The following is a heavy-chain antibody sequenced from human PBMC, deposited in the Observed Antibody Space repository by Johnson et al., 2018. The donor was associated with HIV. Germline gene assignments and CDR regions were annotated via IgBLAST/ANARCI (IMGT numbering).Heavy chain of an antibody. CDR1: GFPFRDSA. CDR2: IIFDGVYK. D-gene: IGHD1-7*01. CDR3: ARARDWNYGDI. V-gene: IGHV3-30*14. J-gene: IGHJ3*02. Sequence: VQLVESGGGVVQPGTSLTLSCAASGFPFRDSAMHWVRQAPGRGMEWLAVIIFDGVYKHHAESVRGRFTISRDNSKATLYLQMNSLRAEDTAVYYCARARDWNYGDIWGQGTMVTVSS.